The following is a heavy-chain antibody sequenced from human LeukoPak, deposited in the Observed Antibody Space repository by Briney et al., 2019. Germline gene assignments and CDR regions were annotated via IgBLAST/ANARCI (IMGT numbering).Heavy chain of an antibody. Sequence: GSLRLSCAASGFTFSSYSMNWVRQAPGKGLEWVSSISSSSSYIYYADSVKGRFTISRDNAKNSLYLQMNSLRAEDTAVYYCARVGYSSSWYVVDYFDYWGQGTLVTVSS. CDR3: ARVGYSSSWYVVDYFDY. CDR2: ISSSSSYI. CDR1: GFTFSSYS. D-gene: IGHD6-13*01. V-gene: IGHV3-21*01. J-gene: IGHJ4*02.